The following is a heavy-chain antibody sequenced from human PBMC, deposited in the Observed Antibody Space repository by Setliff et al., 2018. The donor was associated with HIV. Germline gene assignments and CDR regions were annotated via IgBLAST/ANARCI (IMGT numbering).Heavy chain of an antibody. V-gene: IGHV3-21*06. D-gene: IGHD1-26*01. CDR3: ARRGNYLGDAFDI. Sequence: GGSLRLSCAASGFTFSSYSINWVRQAPGKGLEWVSSITSSSSHIYYADSAKGRFTISRDNAKNSLYLQMNSLRAEDTAVYYCARRGNYLGDAFDIWGQGTMVTVSS. CDR1: GFTFSSYS. CDR2: ITSSSSHI. J-gene: IGHJ3*02.